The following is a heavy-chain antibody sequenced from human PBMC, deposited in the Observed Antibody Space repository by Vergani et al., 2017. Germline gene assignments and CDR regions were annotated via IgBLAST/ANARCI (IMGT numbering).Heavy chain of an antibody. CDR3: ARDHRDYNNYPGTFDI. V-gene: IGHV4-30-2*01. Sequence: QLQLQESGSGLVKPSQTLSLNCAASGGSISSGAFSWGWIRQPPGRGLQWIGHIFQSGSPDYNASLKSRVNISLDKSKNHFSLSLSSVTAADTAVYYCARDHRDYNNYPGTFDIWGQGSMVTVSS. CDR2: IFQSGSP. CDR1: GGSISSGAFS. D-gene: IGHD5-24*01. J-gene: IGHJ3*02.